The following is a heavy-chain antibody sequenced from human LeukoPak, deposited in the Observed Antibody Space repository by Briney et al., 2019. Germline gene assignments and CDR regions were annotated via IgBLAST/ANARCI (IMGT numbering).Heavy chain of an antibody. V-gene: IGHV3-23*01. CDR1: GFTFSSYA. D-gene: IGHD3-16*02. CDR3: AKVTTSYYDYVWGSYRPIDY. Sequence: GGSLRLSCAASGFTFSSYAMSWVRQAPGKGLEWVSAISGSGGSTYYADSVKGRLTISRDNSKNTLYPQMNSLRAEDTAVYYCAKVTTSYYDYVWGSYRPIDYWGQGTLVTVSS. CDR2: ISGSGGST. J-gene: IGHJ4*02.